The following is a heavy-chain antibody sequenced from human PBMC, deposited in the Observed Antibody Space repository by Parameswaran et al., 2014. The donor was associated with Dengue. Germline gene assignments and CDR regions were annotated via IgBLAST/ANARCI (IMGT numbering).Heavy chain of an antibody. D-gene: IGHD3/OR15-3a*01. V-gene: IGHV4-39*01. CDR3: APSWTGYSPDY. Sequence: VRQAPGKGLEWIGSIYYSGSTYYNPSLKSRVTISVDTSKNQFSLKLSSVTAADTAVYYCAPSWTGYSPDYWGQGTLVTVSS. J-gene: IGHJ4*02. CDR2: IYYSGST.